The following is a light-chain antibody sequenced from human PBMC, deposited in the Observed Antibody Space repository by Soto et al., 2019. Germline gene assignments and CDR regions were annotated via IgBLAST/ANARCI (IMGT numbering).Light chain of an antibody. J-gene: IGKJ2*01. V-gene: IGKV3-11*01. Sequence: EILLTQSPATLAVSPGEGATLSCRASQSVRDNLAWYQQKPGQAPRLLIYRASTRATGVPARFSGSGSGTDFTLTISSLEPEDFAIYYCQQRLSWYTFGQGTRLEIK. CDR2: RAS. CDR3: QQRLSWYT. CDR1: QSVRDN.